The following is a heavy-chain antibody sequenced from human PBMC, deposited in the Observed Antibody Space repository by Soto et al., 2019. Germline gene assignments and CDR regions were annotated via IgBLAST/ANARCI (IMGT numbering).Heavy chain of an antibody. CDR3: ARDRGPSSGYYPYWFDP. J-gene: IGHJ5*02. D-gene: IGHD3-22*01. CDR1: GGTFSSYA. Sequence: QVQLVQSGAEVKKPGSSVKVSCKASGGTFSSYAISWVRQAPGQGLEWMGEIIPIFGTANSAQKFQSRVTMTAAESTSTAYMELSSLRSEDTAVYYCARDRGPSSGYYPYWFDPWGQGTLVTVSS. CDR2: IIPIFGTA. V-gene: IGHV1-69*12.